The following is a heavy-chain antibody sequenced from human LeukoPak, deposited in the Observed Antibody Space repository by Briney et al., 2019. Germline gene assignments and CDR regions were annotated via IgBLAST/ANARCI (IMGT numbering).Heavy chain of an antibody. CDR2: IYYSEST. CDR3: ARATTVTTPADY. V-gene: IGHV4-34*09. J-gene: IGHJ4*02. CDR1: GGSFSGYY. D-gene: IGHD4-17*01. Sequence: SETLSLTCAVYGGSFSGYYWSWIRQPPGKGLEWIGYIYYSESTFYNPSLKSRVTISVDTSKNQFSLQLSSVTAADTAVYYCARATTVTTPADYWGQGTLVTVSS.